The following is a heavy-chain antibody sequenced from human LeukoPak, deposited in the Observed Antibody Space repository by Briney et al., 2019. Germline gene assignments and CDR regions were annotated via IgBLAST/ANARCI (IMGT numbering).Heavy chain of an antibody. CDR1: GYTLTELS. CDR2: FDPEDAET. J-gene: IGHJ4*02. V-gene: IGHV1-24*01. Sequence: ASVKVSCKVSGYTLTELSMHWVRQAPGKGLEWMGGFDPEDAETIYAQKFQGGVTMTEDTSTDTAYMELSSLRSEDTAVYYCATENASGSYFDYWGQGTLVTVSS. CDR3: ATENASGSYFDY. D-gene: IGHD3-10*01.